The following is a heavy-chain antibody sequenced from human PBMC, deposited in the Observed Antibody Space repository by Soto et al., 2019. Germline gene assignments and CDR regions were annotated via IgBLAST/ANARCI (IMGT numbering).Heavy chain of an antibody. Sequence: SETLSLTCTVSGGSISSYYWSWIRQPPGKGLEWIGSIYYSGSTNYNPSLKSLVTISVDTSKNQFSLKLSSVTAADTAVYYCARVHHGDYVLPHFDYWGQGTLVTVS. V-gene: IGHV4-59*13. CDR1: GGSISSYY. CDR2: IYYSGST. D-gene: IGHD4-17*01. CDR3: ARVHHGDYVLPHFDY. J-gene: IGHJ4*02.